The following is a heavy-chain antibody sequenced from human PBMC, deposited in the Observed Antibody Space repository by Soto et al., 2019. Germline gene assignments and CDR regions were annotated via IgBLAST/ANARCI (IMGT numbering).Heavy chain of an antibody. D-gene: IGHD2-15*01. CDR3: IAYCSSGSGYNSYLDC. Sequence: EVQLVESGGGLVQPGGSLKLSCAASGFTFSGSAMHWVRQASGKGLEWVGRIRSEANSYATAYAESVKGRFTISTDDSKTTAYLQMNSLKTEDTAVYYCIAYCSSGSGYNSYLDCWGQGTLVTVSS. V-gene: IGHV3-73*02. CDR2: IRSEANSYAT. J-gene: IGHJ4*02. CDR1: GFTFSGSA.